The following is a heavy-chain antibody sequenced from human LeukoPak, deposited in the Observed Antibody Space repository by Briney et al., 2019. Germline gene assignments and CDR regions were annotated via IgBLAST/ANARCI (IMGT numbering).Heavy chain of an antibody. J-gene: IGHJ5*02. CDR3: ARYDSQSNWFDP. Sequence: SETLSLTCTVSGYSISSGYYWGWIRQPPGKGLEWSGSIYYSGSTYYNPSLKSRVTISVDTSKNQFSLKLSSVTAADTAVYYCARYDSQSNWFDPWGQGPLVTVSS. V-gene: IGHV4-38-2*02. CDR1: GYSISSGYY. D-gene: IGHD1-1*01. CDR2: IYYSGST.